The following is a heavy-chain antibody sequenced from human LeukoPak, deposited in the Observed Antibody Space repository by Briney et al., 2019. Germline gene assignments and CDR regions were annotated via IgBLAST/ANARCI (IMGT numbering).Heavy chain of an antibody. V-gene: IGHV1-24*01. CDR2: LDRDDGRT. J-gene: IGHJ4*02. CDR3: ATECDYYDTSIFFSY. CDR1: GIILTELP. D-gene: IGHD3-22*01. Sequence: ASVKVSCKVSGIILTELPTHWVRQAPGKGLEWVARLDRDDGRTNCALTFEARATMSEDTSKDTAYMELRSLKSDDTAVYYCATECDYYDTSIFFSYWGQGTLVTVSS.